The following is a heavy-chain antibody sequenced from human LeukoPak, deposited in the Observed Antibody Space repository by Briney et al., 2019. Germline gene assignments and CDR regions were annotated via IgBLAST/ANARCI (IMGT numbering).Heavy chain of an antibody. CDR3: ARVGLGYCSSTSCYFDY. J-gene: IGHJ4*02. CDR1: GGTFSSYA. V-gene: IGHV1-69*13. CDR2: IIPIFGTA. D-gene: IGHD2-2*01. Sequence: ASVKVSCKASGGTFSSYAISWVRQAPGQGLERMGGIIPIFGTANYAQKFQGRVTITADESTSTAYMELSSLRSEDTAVYYCARVGLGYCSSTSCYFDYWGQGTLVTVSS.